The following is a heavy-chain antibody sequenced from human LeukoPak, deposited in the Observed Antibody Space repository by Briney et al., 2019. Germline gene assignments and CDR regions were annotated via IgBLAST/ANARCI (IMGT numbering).Heavy chain of an antibody. J-gene: IGHJ4*02. D-gene: IGHD3-22*01. V-gene: IGHV1-69*06. Sequence: GSSVKVSCKASGGTFSSYAISWVRQAPGQGLEWMGGIIPSLGTANYAQKFKGRVTITADKSTSTAYMELSSLRSEDTAVYYCARDRDYYDSSGYIVDWGQGTLVTVSS. CDR3: ARDRDYYDSSGYIVD. CDR1: GGTFSSYA. CDR2: IIPSLGTA.